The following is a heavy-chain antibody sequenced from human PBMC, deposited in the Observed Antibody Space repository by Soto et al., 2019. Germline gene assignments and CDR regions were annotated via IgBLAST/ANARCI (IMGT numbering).Heavy chain of an antibody. CDR1: GGSVSSGSYY. V-gene: IGHV4-61*01. D-gene: IGHD3-22*01. CDR2: IYYSGST. Sequence: SETLSLTCTVSGGSVSSGSYYWSWIRQPPGKGLEWIGYIYYSGSTNYNPSLKSRVTISVDTSKNQFSLKLSSVTAADTAVYYCARSPYYYHSSGYYYFDYWGHGTLVTVSS. CDR3: ARSPYYYHSSGYYYFDY. J-gene: IGHJ4*01.